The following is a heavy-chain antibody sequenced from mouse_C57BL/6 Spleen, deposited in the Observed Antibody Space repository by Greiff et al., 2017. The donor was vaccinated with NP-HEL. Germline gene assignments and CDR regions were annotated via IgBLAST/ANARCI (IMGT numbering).Heavy chain of an antibody. CDR1: GYSFTGYY. CDR3: ARSGYDYPYFDY. V-gene: IGHV1-42*01. D-gene: IGHD2-4*01. J-gene: IGHJ2*01. Sequence: VQLKQSGPELVKPGASVKISCKASGYSFTGYYMNWVKQSPEKSLEWIGEINPSTGGTTYNQKFKAKATLTVDKSSSTAYMQLKSLTSEDSAVYYCARSGYDYPYFDYWGQGTTLTVSS. CDR2: INPSTGGT.